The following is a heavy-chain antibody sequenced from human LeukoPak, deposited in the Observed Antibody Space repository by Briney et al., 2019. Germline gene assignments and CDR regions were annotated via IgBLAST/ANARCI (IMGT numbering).Heavy chain of an antibody. CDR2: IFYSGHT. CDR1: GGSITSHS. D-gene: IGHD2-15*01. J-gene: IGHJ5*02. CDR3: ARDTDRRSSPGSWFDP. Sequence: SGTLSLTCTVSGGSITSHSWSWIRQPPGKGLEWIGYIFYSGHTNYNPSLRSRVTISVDTSKTQFSLRLTSVTAADTAVYYCARDTDRRSSPGSWFDPWGQGTLVTVSS. V-gene: IGHV4-59*11.